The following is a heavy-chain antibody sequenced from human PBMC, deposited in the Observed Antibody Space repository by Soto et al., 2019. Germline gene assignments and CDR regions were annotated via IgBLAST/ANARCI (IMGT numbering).Heavy chain of an antibody. CDR1: GGTFSSYA. Sequence: GASVKVSCKASGGTFSSYAISWVRQAPGQGLEWMGGIIPIFGTANYAQKFQGRVTITADESTSTAYMELSSLRSEDTAVYYCARRSWDTAMAPIGFDPWGQGTLVTVSS. V-gene: IGHV1-69*13. J-gene: IGHJ5*02. CDR2: IIPIFGTA. D-gene: IGHD5-18*01. CDR3: ARRSWDTAMAPIGFDP.